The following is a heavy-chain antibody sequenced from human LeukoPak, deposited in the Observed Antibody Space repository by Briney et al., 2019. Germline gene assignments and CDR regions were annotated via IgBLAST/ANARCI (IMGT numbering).Heavy chain of an antibody. J-gene: IGHJ4*02. V-gene: IGHV3-74*01. CDR1: GFSLNSYW. CDR2: IKTDGSIT. D-gene: IGHD4-17*01. CDR3: ARDPRISTVLTPFDY. Sequence: GGSLRLSCAGSGFSLNSYWTHWVRQAPGKGLEWVSGIKTDGSITTYADSVRGRFTISRDNDKNTLYLQMNSLRAEDTAVYYCARDPRISTVLTPFDYWGQGTLVTVSS.